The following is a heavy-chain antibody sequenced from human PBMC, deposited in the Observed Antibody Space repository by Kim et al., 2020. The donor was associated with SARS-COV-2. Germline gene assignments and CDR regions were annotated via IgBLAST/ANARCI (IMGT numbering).Heavy chain of an antibody. CDR3: AREPEALGNYFDY. CDR2: ISSSGTTI. CDR1: GFTFNSYE. D-gene: IGHD7-27*01. V-gene: IGHV3-48*03. Sequence: GGSLRLSCTVSGFTFNSYELNWVRQAPGKGLEWISFISSSGTTIYYADSVKGRFTITRDNAKNSLFLQMNSLRAEDTAVYYCAREPEALGNYFDYWGQGTLVTVSS. J-gene: IGHJ4*02.